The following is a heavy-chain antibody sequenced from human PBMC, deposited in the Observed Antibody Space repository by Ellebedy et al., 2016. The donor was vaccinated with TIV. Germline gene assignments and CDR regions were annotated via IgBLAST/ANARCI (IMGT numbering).Heavy chain of an antibody. D-gene: IGHD6-13*01. CDR2: MNPNSGNT. CDR1: GYTFTSYD. Sequence: ASVKVSXXASGYTFTSYDINWVRQATGQGLEWMGWMNPNSGNTGYAQKFQGRVTMTRNTSISTAYMELSSLRSEDTAVYYCAADAMGSSWYRGQFDYWGQGTLVTVSS. CDR3: AADAMGSSWYRGQFDY. J-gene: IGHJ4*02. V-gene: IGHV1-8*01.